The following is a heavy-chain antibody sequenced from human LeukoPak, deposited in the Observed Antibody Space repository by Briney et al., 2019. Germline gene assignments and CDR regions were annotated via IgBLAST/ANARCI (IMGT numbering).Heavy chain of an antibody. CDR1: GFTFSSYG. CDR2: IRYDGSIK. J-gene: IGHJ4*02. Sequence: GGSLRLSCAASGFTFSSYGMHWVRQAPGKGLEWVAFIRYDGSIKYYADSVKGRFTISRDNSKNTLYLQMNSLRAEDTAVYYCAKIGDIVVVPAADFDYWGQGTLVTVSS. D-gene: IGHD2-2*01. V-gene: IGHV3-30*02. CDR3: AKIGDIVVVPAADFDY.